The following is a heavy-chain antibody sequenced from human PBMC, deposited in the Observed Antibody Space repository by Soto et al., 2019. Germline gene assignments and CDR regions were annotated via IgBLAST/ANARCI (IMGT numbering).Heavy chain of an antibody. Sequence: EVQLVESGGGLIQPGGSLRLSCAVSGFTVSNNYMSWVRQAPGKGLEGVSVIYSGGYTAYGDSVKGRFTISRDNSKNTLYPKINTWSPHNRAVFYGAPRPGGGGYWGQGTLVTVSS. J-gene: IGHJ4*02. V-gene: IGHV3-53*01. CDR3: APRPGGGGY. CDR2: IYSGGYT. CDR1: GFTVSNNY. D-gene: IGHD3-10*01.